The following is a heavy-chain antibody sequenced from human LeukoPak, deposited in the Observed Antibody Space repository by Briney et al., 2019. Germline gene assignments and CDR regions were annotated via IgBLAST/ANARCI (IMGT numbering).Heavy chain of an antibody. CDR1: GGSISSSSYY. Sequence: MSSETLSLTCTVSGGSISSSSYYWGWIRQPPGKGLEWIGSIYYSGSTYYNPALKSRVTISVDTSKNQFSLKLSSVTAADTAVYYCAREWLLRDHFDYWGQGTLVTVSS. J-gene: IGHJ4*02. V-gene: IGHV4-39*07. CDR3: AREWLLRDHFDY. CDR2: IYYSGST. D-gene: IGHD3-22*01.